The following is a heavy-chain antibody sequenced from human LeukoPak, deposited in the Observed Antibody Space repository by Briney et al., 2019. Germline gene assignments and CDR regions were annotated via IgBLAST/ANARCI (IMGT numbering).Heavy chain of an antibody. CDR2: IYTRGNT. CDR1: GGSISSGSYY. D-gene: IGHD3-22*01. V-gene: IGHV4-61*09. CDR3: SRGLAVITTAELDF. J-gene: IGHJ4*02. Sequence: SQTLSLTCTVSGGSISSGSYYWTWIRQPAGKGLEWIGHIYTRGNTNYNPSLKSRVTISVDTSKNQFSLKLSSVTAADTAVYYCSRGLAVITTAELDFWGQGTLVTVSS.